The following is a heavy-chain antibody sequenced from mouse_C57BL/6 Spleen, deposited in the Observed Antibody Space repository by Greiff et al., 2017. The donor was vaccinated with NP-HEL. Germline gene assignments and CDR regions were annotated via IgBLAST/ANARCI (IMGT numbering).Heavy chain of an antibody. D-gene: IGHD2-4*01. CDR2: IYPGDGDT. V-gene: IGHV1-82*01. Sequence: QVQLQQSGPELVKPGASVKISCKASGYAFSSSWMNWVKQRPGKGLEWIGRIYPGDGDTNYNGKFKGKATLTADKSSSTAYMQLSSLTSEDSAVYFCARSLYYDYDFHYFDYWGQGTTLTVSS. CDR1: GYAFSSSW. CDR3: ARSLYYDYDFHYFDY. J-gene: IGHJ2*01.